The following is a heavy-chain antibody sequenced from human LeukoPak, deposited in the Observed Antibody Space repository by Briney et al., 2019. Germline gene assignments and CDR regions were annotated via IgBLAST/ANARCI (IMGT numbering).Heavy chain of an antibody. CDR2: ISGSGDTT. J-gene: IGHJ4*02. V-gene: IGHV3-23*01. CDR3: VKDPGSGWYVLY. CDR1: GFTFSTYA. Sequence: GGSLRLSCAASGFTFSTYAMGWVRQAPGMGPEWVSAISGSGDTTYYADSVKGRFTISRDNSRATLFLQMNSLRVEDTAVYYCVKDPGSGWYVLYWGQGTLVTVSS. D-gene: IGHD6-19*01.